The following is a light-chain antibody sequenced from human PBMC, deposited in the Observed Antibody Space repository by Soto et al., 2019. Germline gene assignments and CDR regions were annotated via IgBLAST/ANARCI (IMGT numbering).Light chain of an antibody. CDR3: QQYGSWT. V-gene: IGKV3-20*01. CDR1: HTISSNN. CDR2: GTS. Sequence: EMVLTQSPGTLSVSPGERATHSCRASHTISSNNLAWYQQKPGQAPSLLIYGTSSRATGIPDRFSGSGSGTDFTLTISRLEPEDSAIYYCQQYGSWTFGQGTKVEI. J-gene: IGKJ1*01.